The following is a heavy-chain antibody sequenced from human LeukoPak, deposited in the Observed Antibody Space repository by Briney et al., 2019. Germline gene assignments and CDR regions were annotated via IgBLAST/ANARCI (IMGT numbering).Heavy chain of an antibody. Sequence: GESLKISCKGSGYSFSNYWIGCVRQMPGKGLEWMGIIYPGDSDTTYSPSFQGQVTISADKSISTAYLQWSSLTASDTAMYYCARLSQIQAAAGTCDYWGQGTLVTVSS. D-gene: IGHD6-13*01. J-gene: IGHJ4*02. CDR2: IYPGDSDT. V-gene: IGHV5-51*01. CDR1: GYSFSNYW. CDR3: ARLSQIQAAAGTCDY.